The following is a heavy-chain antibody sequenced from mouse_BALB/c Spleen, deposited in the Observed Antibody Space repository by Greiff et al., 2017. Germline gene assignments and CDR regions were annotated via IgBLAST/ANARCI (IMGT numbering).Heavy chain of an antibody. CDR1: GYTFTSYY. Sequence: QVQLQQSGAELVKPGASVKLSCKASGYTFTSYYMYWVKQRPGQGLEWIGGINPSNGGTNFNEKFKSKATLTVDKSSSTAYMQLSSLTSEDSAVYYCTRYYRYEDYYAMDYWGQGTSVTVSS. V-gene: IGHV1S81*02. CDR3: TRYYRYEDYYAMDY. J-gene: IGHJ4*01. CDR2: INPSNGGT. D-gene: IGHD2-14*01.